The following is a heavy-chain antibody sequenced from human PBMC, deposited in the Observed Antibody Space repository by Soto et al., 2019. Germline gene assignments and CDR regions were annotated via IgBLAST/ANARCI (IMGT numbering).Heavy chain of an antibody. Sequence: EVQLVESGGGLIQPGGSLRLSCAASGFTVSNNYMSWVRQTPGKGLEWVALIYRGGTTKYADSVKGRFTVSRDGAKNTLYLQMNSLRAEDTAVYYCANDGRGSGIHYNRFGYWGQGTLVTVS. CDR2: IYRGGTT. J-gene: IGHJ4*02. D-gene: IGHD3-10*01. V-gene: IGHV3-53*01. CDR1: GFTVSNNY. CDR3: ANDGRGSGIHYNRFGY.